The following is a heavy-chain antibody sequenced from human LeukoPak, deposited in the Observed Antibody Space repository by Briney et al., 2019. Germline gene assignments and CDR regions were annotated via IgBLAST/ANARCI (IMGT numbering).Heavy chain of an antibody. CDR2: IISNSGGA. Sequence: ASVKVSCKASGYTFTSYGISWVRQAPGQGLEWLGRIISNSGGASYVQKLQGRVTVTRDTSISTVYMDLSGLTSDDTAVYYCARGHNFAYEHWGQGTLVTVSS. D-gene: IGHD3-16*01. V-gene: IGHV1-2*06. J-gene: IGHJ4*02. CDR3: ARGHNFAYEH. CDR1: GYTFTSYG.